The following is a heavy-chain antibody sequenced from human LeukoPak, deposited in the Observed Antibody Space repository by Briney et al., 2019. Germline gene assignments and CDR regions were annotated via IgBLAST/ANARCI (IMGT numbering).Heavy chain of an antibody. CDR3: ARGRITTFGVVIPLDY. CDR2: INHRGST. CDR1: GGSFSAYY. D-gene: IGHD3-3*01. Sequence: PSETLSLTCGVYGGSFSAYYWSWIRQAPEKGLEWIGEINHRGSTNYNPSLKSRVTIPLDTSENQFSLKLSSVTAADTAVYYCARGRITTFGVVIPLDYWGQGALVTVSS. J-gene: IGHJ4*02. V-gene: IGHV4-34*01.